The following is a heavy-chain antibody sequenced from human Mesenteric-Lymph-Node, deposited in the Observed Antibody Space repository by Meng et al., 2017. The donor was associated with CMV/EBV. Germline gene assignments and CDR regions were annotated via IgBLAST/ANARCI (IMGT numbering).Heavy chain of an antibody. CDR3: ARGSDYYDSSGSWGDFVY. Sequence: GESLKISCAASGFTFSSYSMNWVRQAPGKGLEWVSSISSSSSYIYYADSVKGRFTISRDNAKNSLYLQMNSLRAEDTAVYYCARGSDYYDSSGSWGDFVYWGQGTLVTSPQ. V-gene: IGHV3-21*01. CDR1: GFTFSSYS. J-gene: IGHJ4*02. D-gene: IGHD3-22*01. CDR2: ISSSSSYI.